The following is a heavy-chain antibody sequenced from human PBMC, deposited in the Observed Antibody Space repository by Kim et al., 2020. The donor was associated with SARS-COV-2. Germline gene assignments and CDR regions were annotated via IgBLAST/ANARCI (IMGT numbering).Heavy chain of an antibody. J-gene: IGHJ4*02. D-gene: IGHD3-22*01. CDR1: GFTFTSYP. Sequence: GGSLRLSCAASGFTFTSYPMSWVRQAPGKGLEWVSTITGAGGSTYYADSVKGRFTISRDNSKNTLYLQMNSLRAEDTAVYYCAKSMIFDSWGQGTLVTVS. V-gene: IGHV3-23*01. CDR2: ITGAGGST. CDR3: AKSMIFDS.